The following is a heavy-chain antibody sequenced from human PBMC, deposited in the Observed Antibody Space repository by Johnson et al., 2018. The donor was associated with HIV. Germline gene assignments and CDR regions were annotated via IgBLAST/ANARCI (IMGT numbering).Heavy chain of an antibody. V-gene: IGHV3-20*04. Sequence: VHLVESGGGVLRPGGSLRLSCEGFGFIFGDYGLSWVRQRPGKGLQWVSGINWNGGSTGYADSVKGRCTISRDNGKNSLYMQMNNLRADDTALYYCARRDSGSLSFDIWGQGTMVIVSS. CDR3: ARRDSGSLSFDI. J-gene: IGHJ3*02. CDR1: GFIFGDYG. CDR2: INWNGGST. D-gene: IGHD1-26*01.